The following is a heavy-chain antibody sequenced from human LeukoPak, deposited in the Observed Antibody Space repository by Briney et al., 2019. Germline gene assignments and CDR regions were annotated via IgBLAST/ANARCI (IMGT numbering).Heavy chain of an antibody. CDR1: GYTFTDYY. Sequence: ASVKVSCKASGYTFTDYYMHWVRQAPGQGLEWMGWINPNSDGTNYAQNFQGRVTMTRDTSISTAYMGLSRLRSDDTAVYYCARGSYDSSDFEYFQHWGQGTLVTVSS. D-gene: IGHD3-22*01. V-gene: IGHV1-2*02. J-gene: IGHJ1*01. CDR2: INPNSDGT. CDR3: ARGSYDSSDFEYFQH.